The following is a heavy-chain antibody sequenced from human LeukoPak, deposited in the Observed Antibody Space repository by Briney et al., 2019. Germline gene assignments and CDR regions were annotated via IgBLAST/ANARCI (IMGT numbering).Heavy chain of an antibody. V-gene: IGHV3-66*04. CDR2: IYSGGST. D-gene: IGHD6-19*01. CDR3: AKLSYSSGWYELLNAFDI. CDR1: GFTVSSNY. J-gene: IGHJ3*02. Sequence: GGSLRLSCAASGFTVSSNYMSWVRQAPGKGLEWVSVIYSGGSTYYADSVKGRFTISRDNSKNTLYLQMNSLRAEDTAVYYCAKLSYSSGWYELLNAFDIWGQGTMVTVSS.